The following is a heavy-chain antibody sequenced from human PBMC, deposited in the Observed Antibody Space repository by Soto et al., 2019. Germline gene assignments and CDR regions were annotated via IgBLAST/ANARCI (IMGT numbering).Heavy chain of an antibody. CDR1: GGSISSYY. CDR3: ARVPEGRYCTNGVCYTPHFDY. V-gene: IGHV4-59*01. D-gene: IGHD2-8*01. CDR2: IYYSGST. J-gene: IGHJ4*02. Sequence: SETLSRTCTVSGGSISSYYWSWIRQPPGKGLEWIGYIYYSGSTNYNPSLKSRVPISVDTSKNQFSLKLSSVTAADTAVYYCARVPEGRYCTNGVCYTPHFDYWGQGTLVTVSS.